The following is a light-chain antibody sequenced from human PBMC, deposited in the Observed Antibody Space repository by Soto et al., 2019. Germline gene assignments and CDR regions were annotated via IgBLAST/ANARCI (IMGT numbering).Light chain of an antibody. V-gene: IGKV3-15*01. J-gene: IGKJ5*01. CDR3: QQYNNWPWT. CDR2: GAS. Sequence: EIVLTQSPATLSLSPGEGATLSCRASQSVSSNLAWYQQKPGQAPRLLIYGASTRAPGFPARFSGSGSGTDFTLTISSLQSEDFAVYYCQQYNNWPWTFGQGTRLEIK. CDR1: QSVSSN.